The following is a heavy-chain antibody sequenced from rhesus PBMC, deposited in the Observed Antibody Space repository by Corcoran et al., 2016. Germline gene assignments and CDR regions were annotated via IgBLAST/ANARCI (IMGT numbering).Heavy chain of an antibody. J-gene: IGHJ6*01. CDR3: ARERQKYYGLDS. V-gene: IGHV2-95*01. CDR2: IYWHDSK. CDR1: GLSISTTGTG. Sequence: QVTLQESGPALVKPTQTLTLTCTSSGLSISTTGTGVGWIRQPPGKALEWLASIYWHDSKYSSTARKSRRTSSKETSKHQVVLTMTNMDPVDTATYYCARERQKYYGLDSWGQGVVVTVSS.